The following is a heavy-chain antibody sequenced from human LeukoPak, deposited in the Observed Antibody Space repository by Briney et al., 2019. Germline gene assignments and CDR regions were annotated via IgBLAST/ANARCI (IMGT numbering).Heavy chain of an antibody. CDR3: ARDRDSSGNIDY. D-gene: IGHD3-22*01. V-gene: IGHV1-8*01. CDR2: MNPNSGNT. Sequence: ASVKVSCKASGYTFTSYDINWVRQATGQGLEWMGWMNPNSGNTGYAQKFQGRVTMTRNTSISTAYMELSSLRSEDTAVYYCARDRDSSGNIDYWGQGTLVTVSS. CDR1: GYTFTSYD. J-gene: IGHJ4*02.